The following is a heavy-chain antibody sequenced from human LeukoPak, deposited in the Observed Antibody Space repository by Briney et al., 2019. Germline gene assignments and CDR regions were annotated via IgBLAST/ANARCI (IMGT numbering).Heavy chain of an antibody. V-gene: IGHV4-4*02. CDR2: IYHSGGT. D-gene: IGHD6-13*01. Sequence: PSETLSLTCAVSGGSITSDNWWSWVRQSPGKGLEWIGEIYHSGGTNYNPSLKGRVTISVDKSNNHFSLRLASVTAADAAVYYCARTFGYSGRWYFFDYWGQGTLVTASS. J-gene: IGHJ4*01. CDR3: ARTFGYSGRWYFFDY. CDR1: GGSITSDNW.